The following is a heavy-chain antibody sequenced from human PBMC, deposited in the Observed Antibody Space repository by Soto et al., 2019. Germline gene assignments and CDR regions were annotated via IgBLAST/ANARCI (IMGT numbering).Heavy chain of an antibody. Sequence: XXTLSLTCTVSRGSFNSYYWSWIRQPPGKELXWIGYXNYSGSNNYNXXLKGRVTXXXDKYKNQFSLKLKSVTAADTAVYYCARGSSTSRYWGQGNLVTVSS. J-gene: IGHJ4*02. D-gene: IGHD2-2*01. CDR3: ARGSSTSRY. CDR1: RGSFNSYY. CDR2: XNYSGSN. V-gene: IGHV4-59*08.